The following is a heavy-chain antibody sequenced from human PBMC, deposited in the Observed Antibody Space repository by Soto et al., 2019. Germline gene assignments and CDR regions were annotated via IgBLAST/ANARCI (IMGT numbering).Heavy chain of an antibody. CDR2: ISSLGDST. J-gene: IGHJ2*01. V-gene: IGHV3-64*01. Sequence: EVQLVESGGGLVQPGGSLRLSCAASGFMFNSYAMHWVRQAPGKGLEYVSAISSLGDSTFYANSVKDRFTISRDNSKNTLYLKMGSLRAEEMAVYYCARRTAGWYFDLWGRGTLVTVSS. CDR1: GFMFNSYA. CDR3: ARRTAGWYFDL. D-gene: IGHD2-21*02.